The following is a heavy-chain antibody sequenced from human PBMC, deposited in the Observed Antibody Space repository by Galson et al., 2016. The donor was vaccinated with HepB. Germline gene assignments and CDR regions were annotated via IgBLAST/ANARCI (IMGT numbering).Heavy chain of an antibody. J-gene: IGHJ4*02. CDR2: INPNSGET. CDR1: GYTFTGYY. CDR3: APLAYGAAPHDF. Sequence: SVKVSCKASGYTFTGYYMHWVRQAPGQGLEWMGWINPNSGETNYPQRFQGSLPMTRDKSISPAYMEVTSLRSDDTAVYYCAPLAYGAAPHDFWGQGTLVTVSS. V-gene: IGHV1-2*02. D-gene: IGHD4-17*01.